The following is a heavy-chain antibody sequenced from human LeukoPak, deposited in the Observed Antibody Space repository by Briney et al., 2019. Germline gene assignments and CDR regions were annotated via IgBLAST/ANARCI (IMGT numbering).Heavy chain of an antibody. Sequence: PGGSLRLSCGASGFTFSSYSMNWVRQAQGRGLEWVSYISRGSGTIYCADSVKGRFTISRDNAKNSLYLQMNSLRAEDTAVYYCARDSVQDSYYYYMDVWGKGTTVTVSS. V-gene: IGHV3-48*01. CDR3: ARDSVQDSYYYYMDV. J-gene: IGHJ6*03. D-gene: IGHD1-1*01. CDR1: GFTFSSYS. CDR2: ISRGSGTI.